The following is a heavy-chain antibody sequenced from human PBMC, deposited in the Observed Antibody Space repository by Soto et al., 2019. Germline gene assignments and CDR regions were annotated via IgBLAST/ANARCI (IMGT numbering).Heavy chain of an antibody. D-gene: IGHD2-21*01. Sequence: EVQLLESGGGLVQPGGSLRLSCTASGLPHSSFAMMWVRQAPGKGLECVSGIYGSGRGIEYADSVKGRFTISRDNFKNTVYLQMTDLRADDTAVYYCAKDAVYNDGLWLMDHWGQGTQVTVSS. CDR1: GLPHSSFA. V-gene: IGHV3-23*05. J-gene: IGHJ4*02. CDR2: IYGSGRGI. CDR3: AKDAVYNDGLWLMDH.